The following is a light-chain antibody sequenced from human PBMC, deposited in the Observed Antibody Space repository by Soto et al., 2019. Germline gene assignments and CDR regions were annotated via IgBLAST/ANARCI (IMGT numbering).Light chain of an antibody. V-gene: IGKV4-1*01. CDR1: QSVLYSSNNKNY. CDR3: QQYYSTPPT. J-gene: IGKJ4*01. Sequence: DIVMTQSPDSLAVSLGERATINCKSSQSVLYSSNNKNYLAWYQQKPGQPPKLLIYWASTRESGVPDRFSGSGSGTDFTLTISSLQAEAVAVYYCQQYYSTPPTFGGGTKVEIK. CDR2: WAS.